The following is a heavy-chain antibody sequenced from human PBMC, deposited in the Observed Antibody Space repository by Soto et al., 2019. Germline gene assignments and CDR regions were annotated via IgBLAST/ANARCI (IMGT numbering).Heavy chain of an antibody. D-gene: IGHD5-18*01. V-gene: IGHV1-69*01. CDR3: ATGGRGYSSAPRFYFEY. CDR1: GGIFSSNA. Sequence: QVQLVQSGAEVKKPGSSVKVSCQASGGIFSSNAISWVRQAPGQGLEWMGGILPIFDTTHYAQKFKGRVTITAAESTTTAYMELSRLKSEDTASYYCATGGRGYSSAPRFYFEYWGQGTLVTVSS. CDR2: ILPIFDTT. J-gene: IGHJ4*02.